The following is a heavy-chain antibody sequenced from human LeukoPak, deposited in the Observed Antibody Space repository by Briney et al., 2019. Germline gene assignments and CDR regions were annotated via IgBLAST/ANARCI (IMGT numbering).Heavy chain of an antibody. Sequence: GRSLRLFCAASGFTFSSYGMHWVRQATGKGLEWEAVISYDGSNKYYADSVKGRFTISRDNSKNTLYLQMNSLRAEDTAVYYCAKGEHGDYWGQGTLVTVSS. V-gene: IGHV3-30*18. D-gene: IGHD1/OR15-1a*01. J-gene: IGHJ4*02. CDR1: GFTFSSYG. CDR3: AKGEHGDY. CDR2: ISYDGSNK.